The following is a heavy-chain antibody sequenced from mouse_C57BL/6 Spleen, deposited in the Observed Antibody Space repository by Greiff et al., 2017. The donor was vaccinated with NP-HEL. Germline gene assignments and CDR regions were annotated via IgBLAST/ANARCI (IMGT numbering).Heavy chain of an antibody. V-gene: IGHV1-69*01. CDR3: ARGGNCAYFDY. CDR1: GYTFTSYW. D-gene: IGHD2-1*01. J-gene: IGHJ2*01. Sequence: QVQLQQPGAELVMPGASVKLSCKASGYTFTSYWMHWVKQRPGQGLEWIGEIDPSDSYTNYNQKFKGKSTLTVDKSSSTAYMQLSSLTSEDSAVYYCARGGNCAYFDYWGQGTTLTVSS. CDR2: IDPSDSYT.